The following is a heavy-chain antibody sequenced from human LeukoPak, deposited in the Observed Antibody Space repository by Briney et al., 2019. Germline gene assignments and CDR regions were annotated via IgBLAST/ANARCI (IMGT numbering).Heavy chain of an antibody. D-gene: IGHD1-26*01. V-gene: IGHV4-59*08. CDR1: GGSISSYY. Sequence: SETLSLTCTGSGGSISSYYWSWIRQAPGKGLEWIGNIYYSGSTNYSPSLKSRVTISVDTSKNQFSLKLFSVTAADTAVYYCARHGTLGATTYPLDYWGQGTLVTVSS. J-gene: IGHJ4*02. CDR2: IYYSGST. CDR3: ARHGTLGATTYPLDY.